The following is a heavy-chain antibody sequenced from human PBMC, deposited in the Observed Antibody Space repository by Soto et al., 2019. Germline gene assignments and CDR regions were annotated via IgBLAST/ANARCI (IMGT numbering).Heavy chain of an antibody. CDR1: GGSFSGYY. CDR2: INHSGST. J-gene: IGHJ6*03. V-gene: IGHV4-34*01. Sequence: ASETLSLTCAVYGGSFSGYYWSWIRQPPGKGLEWIGEINHSGSTNYNPSLKSRVTISVDTSKNQFSLKLSSVTAADTAVYYCARVGGTTGTTRYYYYMDVWGKGTTVTVSS. CDR3: ARVGGTTGTTRYYYYMDV. D-gene: IGHD1-1*01.